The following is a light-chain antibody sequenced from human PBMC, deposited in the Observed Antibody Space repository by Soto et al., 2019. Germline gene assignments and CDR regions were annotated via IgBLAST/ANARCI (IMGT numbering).Light chain of an antibody. CDR1: QSVSSSY. CDR3: PQYDSSPLT. J-gene: IGKJ4*01. Sequence: EIVLTQSPGTLSLSPGERATLSCRASQSVSSSYLARYQQKPGQAPRLLIYGASSRATGIPDRFSGSGSGKDFTLTISRLEPEDFGVYYCPQYDSSPLTFGGGTKVEIK. V-gene: IGKV3-20*01. CDR2: GAS.